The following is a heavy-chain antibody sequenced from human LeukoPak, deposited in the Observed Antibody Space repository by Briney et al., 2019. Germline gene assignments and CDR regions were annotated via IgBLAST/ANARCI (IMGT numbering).Heavy chain of an antibody. CDR1: GFTLRSSG. Sequence: GGSLRLSCTTSGFTLRSSGMHWVRQAPGKGLEWMAVISYDGENKYYADSAKGRFTISRDNSKNTLSLQMDSLNIEDTAVYYCVKSSYSSTWSYFDSWGQGTLVTVSS. V-gene: IGHV3-30*18. J-gene: IGHJ4*02. D-gene: IGHD6-13*01. CDR2: ISYDGENK. CDR3: VKSSYSSTWSYFDS.